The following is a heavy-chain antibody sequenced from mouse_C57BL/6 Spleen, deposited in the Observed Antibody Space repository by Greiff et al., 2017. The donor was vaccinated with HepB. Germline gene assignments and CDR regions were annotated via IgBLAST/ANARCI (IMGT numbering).Heavy chain of an antibody. CDR3: ARSRQVLHFDY. Sequence: QVQLQQPGAELVKPGASVKLSCKASGYTFTSYWMQWVKQRPGQGLEWIGEIDPSDSYTNSNQKFKDKATLTVDTSSSTAYMELSSLTSEDSAVYYCARSRQVLHFDYWGQGTTLTVSS. D-gene: IGHD3-2*01. CDR1: GYTFTSYW. V-gene: IGHV1-50*01. J-gene: IGHJ2*01. CDR2: IDPSDSYT.